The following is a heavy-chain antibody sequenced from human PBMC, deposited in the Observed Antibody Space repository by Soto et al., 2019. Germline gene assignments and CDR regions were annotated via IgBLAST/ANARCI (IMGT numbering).Heavy chain of an antibody. CDR2: KPYTGSP. Sequence: PXETLALACRVSGDSVSIGSYHWSWIRQPPGKGLEWIGFKPYTGSPDYNPSLKSRVVISIDRSKNQFSLKLSSVTATDTAVYFCAKVGWGGDSWGQGTLVTVYS. J-gene: IGHJ4*02. V-gene: IGHV4-61*01. CDR1: GDSVSIGSYH. CDR3: AKVGWGGDS. D-gene: IGHD7-27*01.